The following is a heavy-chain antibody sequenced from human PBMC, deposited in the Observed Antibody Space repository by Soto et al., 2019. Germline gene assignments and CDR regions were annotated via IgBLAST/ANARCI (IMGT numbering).Heavy chain of an antibody. Sequence: GGSLRLSCAASGFPFSDHAMHWVRQTPGKGLEWVSAITGRGDSTYYADSVKGRFTISRDNSKSTLYLQMSSLRAEDTAVYYCVKENPYSNYVHGMDVWGQGTTVTVSS. CDR3: VKENPYSNYVHGMDV. J-gene: IGHJ6*02. V-gene: IGHV3-23*01. D-gene: IGHD4-4*01. CDR1: GFPFSDHA. CDR2: ITGRGDST.